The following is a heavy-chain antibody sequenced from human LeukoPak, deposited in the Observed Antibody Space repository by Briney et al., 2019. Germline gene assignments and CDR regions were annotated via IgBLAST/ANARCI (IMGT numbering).Heavy chain of an antibody. CDR3: ARLGYCSGGSCPMGDYYYGMYV. J-gene: IGHJ6*02. V-gene: IGHV1-69*13. CDR1: GGTFSSYA. Sequence: GASVTVSCTASGGTFSSYAISWVRQAPGQGLEWMGGIIPIFSTANYAQTFQGRVTITADDSTSTAYMELSSLRSEDTAVYYCARLGYCSGGSCPMGDYYYGMYVWGQGTTVTVSS. CDR2: IIPIFSTA. D-gene: IGHD2-15*01.